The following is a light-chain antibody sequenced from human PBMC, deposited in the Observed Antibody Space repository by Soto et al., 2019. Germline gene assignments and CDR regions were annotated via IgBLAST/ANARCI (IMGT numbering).Light chain of an antibody. CDR1: QSVSSH. J-gene: IGKJ1*01. V-gene: IGKV3-15*01. CDR3: QQYNNRPPWT. CDR2: DAS. Sequence: EILMTQSPATLSVSPWERATLSCRASQSVSSHLAWYQHKPGQAPRLLFYDASTRATGIPARFSGSGSGTEFSLTITSLQSEDFALYYCQQYNNRPPWTFGQGTKVDIK.